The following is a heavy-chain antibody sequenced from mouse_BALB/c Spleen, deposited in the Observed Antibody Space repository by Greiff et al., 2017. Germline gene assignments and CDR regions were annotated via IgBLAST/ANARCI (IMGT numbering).Heavy chain of an antibody. V-gene: IGHV5-17*02. CDR3: ARDRPGGNFAY. J-gene: IGHJ3*01. Sequence: EVKLKESGGGLVQPGGSRKLSCAASGFTFSSFGMHWVRQAPEKGLEWVAHISSGSSTIYYADKVKGRFTISRDNPKNTLFLQMTSLRSEDTAVCYCARDRPGGNFAYGGQGTLVTVSA. CDR1: GFTFSSFG. CDR2: ISSGSSTI.